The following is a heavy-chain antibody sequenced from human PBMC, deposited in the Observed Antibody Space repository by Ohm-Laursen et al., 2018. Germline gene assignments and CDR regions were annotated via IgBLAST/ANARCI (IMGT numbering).Heavy chain of an antibody. CDR2: ISGSGSST. Sequence: SLRLSCSASGFTFSSYEMNWVRQAPGKGLEWVSAISGSGSSTYYADSVKGRFTISRDNSKNTLYLQMNSLRAEDTAVYYCAKDPREVGYVYWGQGTLVTVSS. J-gene: IGHJ4*02. V-gene: IGHV3-23*01. CDR1: GFTFSSYE. D-gene: IGHD1-1*01. CDR3: AKDPREVGYVY.